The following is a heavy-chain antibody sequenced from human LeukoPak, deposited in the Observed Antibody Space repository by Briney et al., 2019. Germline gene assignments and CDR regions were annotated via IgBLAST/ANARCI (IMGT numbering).Heavy chain of an antibody. Sequence: GASVKVSCNASGYTFTSYYLHWVRQAPGQGLEWMGIINPSGDTTSYAQKFQGTVTMTRDTSTSTVFMELSSLRSEDTAVYYCARGSGVGATYYYYGMDVWGQGTTVTVSS. J-gene: IGHJ6*02. CDR1: GYTFTSYY. CDR2: INPSGDTT. CDR3: ARGSGVGATYYYYGMDV. D-gene: IGHD1-26*01. V-gene: IGHV1-46*01.